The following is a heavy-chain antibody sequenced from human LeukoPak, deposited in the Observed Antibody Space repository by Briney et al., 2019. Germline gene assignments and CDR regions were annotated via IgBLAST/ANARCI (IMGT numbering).Heavy chain of an antibody. Sequence: ASVTLSCKASGYTFTSCGFSWVRQGHGPGLEWMGWRSAYYGNTNYAQKLQGRVTMTTDTCTSKAYMELKSLRSDDTAVYYCARWKSYYYDSSGLNWFDPWGQGTLVTVSS. CDR1: GYTFTSCG. CDR3: ARWKSYYYDSSGLNWFDP. CDR2: RSAYYGNT. V-gene: IGHV1-18*01. J-gene: IGHJ5*02. D-gene: IGHD3-22*01.